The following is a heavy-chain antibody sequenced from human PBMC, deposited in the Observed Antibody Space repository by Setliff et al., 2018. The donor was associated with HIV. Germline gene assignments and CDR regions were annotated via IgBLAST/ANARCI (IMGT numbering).Heavy chain of an antibody. D-gene: IGHD2-15*01. CDR3: ARVRYCSGGSCYGGEYWFDP. V-gene: IGHV1-46*01. Sequence: ASVKVSCKASGYTFTSYYIHWVRLAPGQGLEWMGVIHPSGGSTSYAQSFQYRVTMTRDTSTSTVYMELSSLRSEDTAVYYCARVRYCSGGSCYGGEYWFDPWGQGTLVTVSS. CDR2: IHPSGGST. J-gene: IGHJ5*02. CDR1: GYTFTSYY.